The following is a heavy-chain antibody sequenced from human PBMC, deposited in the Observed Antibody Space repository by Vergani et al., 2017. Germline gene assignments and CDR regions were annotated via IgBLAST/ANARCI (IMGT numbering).Heavy chain of an antibody. V-gene: IGHV5-51*03. Sequence: EVQLVQSGAEVKKPGASLKISCKGSGYSFTSYWIGWLRQMPGKGLEWMGIISPGDSDTRYSPSFQGQVTISADKSISTAYLQWSSLKASDTAMYYCARSGGRSVYYYYFVDVWGKGSTVTVSS. CDR2: ISPGDSDT. J-gene: IGHJ6*03. CDR3: ARSGGRSVYYYYFVDV. CDR1: GYSFTSYW. D-gene: IGHD3-16*01.